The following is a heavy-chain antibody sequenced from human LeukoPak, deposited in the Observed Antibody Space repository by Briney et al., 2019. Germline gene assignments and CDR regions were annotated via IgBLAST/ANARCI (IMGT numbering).Heavy chain of an antibody. J-gene: IGHJ4*02. Sequence: SETLSLTCTVSGGSISSGGYYWSWTRQHPGKGLEWIGYIYYSGSTYYNPSLKSRVTISVDTSKNQFSLKLSSVTAADTAVYYCARGNYDFWSGTTNYYFDYWGQGTLVTVSS. CDR2: IYYSGST. V-gene: IGHV4-31*03. CDR1: GGSISSGGYY. D-gene: IGHD3-3*01. CDR3: ARGNYDFWSGTTNYYFDY.